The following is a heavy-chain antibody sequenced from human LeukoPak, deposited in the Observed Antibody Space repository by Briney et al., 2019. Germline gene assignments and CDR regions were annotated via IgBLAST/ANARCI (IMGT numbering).Heavy chain of an antibody. V-gene: IGHV4-39*01. CDR2: IYYSGST. CDR1: GGSISSSSYY. D-gene: IGHD3-10*01. J-gene: IGHJ5*02. Sequence: SETLSLTCTVSGGSISSSSYYWGWIRQPPGKGLEWIGSIYYSGSTYYNPSLKSRVTISVDTSKNQFSLKLNSVTAADTAVYYCARFLWFGELLSTGWFDPWGQGTLVTVSS. CDR3: ARFLWFGELLSTGWFDP.